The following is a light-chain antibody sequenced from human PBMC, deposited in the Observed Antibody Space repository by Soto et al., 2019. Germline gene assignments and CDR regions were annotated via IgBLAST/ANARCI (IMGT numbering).Light chain of an antibody. J-gene: IGKJ1*01. Sequence: EIVMTQSPDTLSVSPGERVTLSCRASEDVGSNLVWYQQKVGQVPRLVIYGASSRATGMPARFSASASGTEFTPTISSLQSEDFGVYYCQQYNQWPSWTFGQGTRVDI. V-gene: IGKV3-15*01. CDR2: GAS. CDR1: EDVGSN. CDR3: QQYNQWPSWT.